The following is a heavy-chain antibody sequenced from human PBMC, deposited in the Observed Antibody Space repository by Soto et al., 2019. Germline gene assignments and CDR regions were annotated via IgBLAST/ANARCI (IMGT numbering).Heavy chain of an antibody. Sequence: QVQLVQSGAEVKESGASVKVSCKASGYTFTGHCIHWVRQAPGQGFEWVGETGPKNGDTRYAQKFQGSVAMTKDPSITTVYMELSNLSPDDTAVYYCGRGRSGEIGVFYWGQGTLVTVHS. V-gene: IGHV1-2*02. CDR2: TGPKNGDT. CDR3: GRGRSGEIGVFY. CDR1: GYTFTGHC. J-gene: IGHJ4*02. D-gene: IGHD1-26*01.